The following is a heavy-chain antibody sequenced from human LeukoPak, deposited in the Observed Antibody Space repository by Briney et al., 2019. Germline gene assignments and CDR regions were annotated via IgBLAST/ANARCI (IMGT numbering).Heavy chain of an antibody. J-gene: IGHJ4*02. Sequence: GGSLRLSCAASGFTFSSYAMSWVRQAPGKGLEWVSAISGSGGSTYYADSVKRRFTISRDNSKNTLYLQMNSLRAEDTAVYYCAKGPIMITFGGVIGDWGQGTLVTVSS. CDR1: GFTFSSYA. CDR2: ISGSGGST. D-gene: IGHD3-16*02. V-gene: IGHV3-23*01. CDR3: AKGPIMITFGGVIGD.